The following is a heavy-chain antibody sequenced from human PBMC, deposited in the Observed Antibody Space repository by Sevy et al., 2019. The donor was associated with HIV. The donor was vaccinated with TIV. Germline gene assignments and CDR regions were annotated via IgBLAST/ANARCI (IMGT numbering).Heavy chain of an antibody. J-gene: IGHJ6*02. Sequence: SETLSLTCTVSGWSITSSGHYWGWIRQSPGKGLEWIGAVYYVGNSYANPSLTSRVTISADTSKNLFSLILTSLTAADTAIYYCARVAGGENYDYGIDVWGLGTSVTVSS. D-gene: IGHD2-21*01. CDR3: ARVAGGENYDYGIDV. CDR2: VYYVGNS. V-gene: IGHV4-39*01. CDR1: GWSITSSGHY.